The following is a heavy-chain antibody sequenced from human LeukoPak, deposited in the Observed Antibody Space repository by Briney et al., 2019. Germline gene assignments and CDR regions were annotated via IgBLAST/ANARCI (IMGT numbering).Heavy chain of an antibody. Sequence: PSETLSLTCAVYGGSFSGYYWSWIRQPPGKGLEWIGEINHSGSTNYNPSLKSRVTISVDTSKNQFSLKLSSVTAADTAVYYCARHGHCSSTSCYYRRRDAFDIWGQGTMVTVSS. CDR1: GGSFSGYY. V-gene: IGHV4-34*01. CDR3: ARHGHCSSTSCYYRRRDAFDI. D-gene: IGHD2-2*01. J-gene: IGHJ3*02. CDR2: INHSGST.